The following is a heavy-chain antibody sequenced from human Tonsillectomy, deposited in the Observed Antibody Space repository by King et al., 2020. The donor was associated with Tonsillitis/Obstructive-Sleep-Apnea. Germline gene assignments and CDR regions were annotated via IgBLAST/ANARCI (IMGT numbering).Heavy chain of an antibody. D-gene: IGHD3-10*01. Sequence: VQLQESGPGLVKPSETLSLTCTVSGGSISSYYWGWIRQPPGKGLEWIGDIYYSGTTNYNPSLKSRVTISVDTSKNQFSLKLSSVTAADTAVYFCARIGSYDAFDIWGQGTMVTVSS. V-gene: IGHV4-59*01. CDR3: ARIGSYDAFDI. CDR1: GGSISSYY. J-gene: IGHJ3*02. CDR2: IYYSGTT.